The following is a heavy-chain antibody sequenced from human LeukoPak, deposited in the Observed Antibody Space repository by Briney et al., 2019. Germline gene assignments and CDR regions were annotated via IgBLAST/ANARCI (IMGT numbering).Heavy chain of an antibody. CDR1: GGSISSGGYY. V-gene: IGHV4-31*03. J-gene: IGHJ5*02. Sequence: SETLSLTCTVSGGSISSGGYYWSWIRQHPGKGLEWIGYIYYSGSTYYNPSLKSRVTISVDTSKNQFSLKLSSVTAADTAVYYCAREVVVPAAMRWFDPWDQGTLVTVSS. CDR2: IYYSGST. CDR3: AREVVVPAAMRWFDP. D-gene: IGHD2-2*01.